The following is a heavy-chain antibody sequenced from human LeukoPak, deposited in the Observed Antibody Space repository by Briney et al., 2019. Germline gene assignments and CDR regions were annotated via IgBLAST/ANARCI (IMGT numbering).Heavy chain of an antibody. D-gene: IGHD2-8*01. CDR1: GFTFSSYA. Sequence: PGGCLRLSCAASGFTFSSYAMHWVRQALGKGLGWVAVISYDGSNKYYADSVRGRFTISRDNSKNTLYLQMNRLRAEDTSVYYCARGGDIVLMVYAPKSSWYEDYYYMDVWGKGTTVTVSS. CDR3: ARGGDIVLMVYAPKSSWYEDYYYMDV. V-gene: IGHV3-30*04. J-gene: IGHJ6*03. CDR2: ISYDGSNK.